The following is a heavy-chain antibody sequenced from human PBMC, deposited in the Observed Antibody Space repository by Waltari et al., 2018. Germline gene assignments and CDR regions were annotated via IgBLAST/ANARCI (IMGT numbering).Heavy chain of an antibody. D-gene: IGHD3-10*01. V-gene: IGHV3-74*01. Sequence: EVQLVESGGGLVQPGGSLRLSCAASGFSFGSYWMNWVRHAPGKGLVWVSRIVRDGSITSYADSVKGRFTISRDNAKNTLYLQMNSLRDEDTAVYYCARDYYYSIDYWGQGTVVTVSS. CDR1: GFSFGSYW. J-gene: IGHJ4*02. CDR2: IVRDGSIT. CDR3: ARDYYYSIDY.